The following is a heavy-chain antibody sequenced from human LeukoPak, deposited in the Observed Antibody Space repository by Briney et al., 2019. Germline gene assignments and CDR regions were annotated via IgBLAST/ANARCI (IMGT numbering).Heavy chain of an antibody. J-gene: IGHJ5*02. V-gene: IGHV4-34*01. CDR1: GGSFSGYY. Sequence: SETLSLTCAVYGGSFSGYYWSWIRQPPGKGLEWIGEIHHSGSTNYNPSLKSRVTISVDTSKNQFSLKLSSVTAADTAVYYCARNKAYCSGGSCYSSDWFDPWGQGTLVTVSS. CDR2: IHHSGST. D-gene: IGHD2-15*01. CDR3: ARNKAYCSGGSCYSSDWFDP.